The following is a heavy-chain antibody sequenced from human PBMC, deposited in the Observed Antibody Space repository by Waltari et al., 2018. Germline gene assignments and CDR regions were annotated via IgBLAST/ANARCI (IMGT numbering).Heavy chain of an antibody. V-gene: IGHV3-15*07. Sequence: EVQLVESGGGLVKPGGSLRLSCAAYGSTFSNAWMNLVRQAPGTGLEWVGRIKSKTDGGTTDYAAPVKGRFTISRDDSKNTLYLQMNSLKTEDTAVYYCTTDIWNYYDSSGYHDYWGQGTLVTVSS. CDR1: GSTFSNAW. J-gene: IGHJ4*02. CDR2: IKSKTDGGTT. CDR3: TTDIWNYYDSSGYHDY. D-gene: IGHD3-22*01.